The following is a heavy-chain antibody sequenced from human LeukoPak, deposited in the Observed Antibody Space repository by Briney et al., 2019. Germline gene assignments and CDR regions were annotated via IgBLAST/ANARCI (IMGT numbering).Heavy chain of an antibody. Sequence: ASVKVSCKASGYTFTGYYMHWVRQAPGQGLEWMGIINPSGGSTSYAQKFQGRVTMTRDMSTSTVYMELSSLRSEDTAVYYCARGPPGWLQQGTYWCFDLWGRGTLVTVSS. J-gene: IGHJ2*01. D-gene: IGHD5-24*01. CDR1: GYTFTGYY. CDR2: INPSGGST. CDR3: ARGPPGWLQQGTYWCFDL. V-gene: IGHV1-46*01.